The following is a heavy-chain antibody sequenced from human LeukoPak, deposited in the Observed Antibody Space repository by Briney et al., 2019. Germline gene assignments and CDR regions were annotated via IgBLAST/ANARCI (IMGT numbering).Heavy chain of an antibody. CDR1: GYSFTKYW. Sequence: GESLQISCKGSGYSFTKYWIGWVRHVPGEGLEWMGIISPADSSTRYSPSFQGQVTLSVDKSIDSAYLQWSSLQASDTAMYYCARRALEPGAAGRYFDLWGRGTLVTVSS. D-gene: IGHD2-8*02. J-gene: IGHJ2*01. CDR2: ISPADSST. CDR3: ARRALEPGAAGRYFDL. V-gene: IGHV5-51*01.